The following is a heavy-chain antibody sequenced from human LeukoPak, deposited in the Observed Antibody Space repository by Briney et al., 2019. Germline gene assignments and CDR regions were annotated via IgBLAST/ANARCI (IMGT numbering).Heavy chain of an antibody. CDR3: ALSPLGAAGTWSGLFDY. CDR1: GYSISSGYY. V-gene: IGHV4-38-2*01. J-gene: IGHJ4*02. D-gene: IGHD6-13*01. Sequence: PSETLSLTCAVSGYSISSGYYWGWIRQPPGKGLEWIGSISPSGSTFYNPPLKSRVTISVDTSKNQFSLKLRSVTAADTAVYYCALSPLGAAGTWSGLFDYWGQGTLVTVSS. CDR2: ISPSGST.